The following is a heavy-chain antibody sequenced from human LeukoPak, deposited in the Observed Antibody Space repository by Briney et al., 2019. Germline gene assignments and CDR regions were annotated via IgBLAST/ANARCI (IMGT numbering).Heavy chain of an antibody. CDR3: ARDSNYDSSGYYSVSDY. CDR1: GGTISSYY. J-gene: IGHJ4*02. Sequence: SETLSLTCTVSGGTISSYYWSWIRQPAGKGLEWIGRIYTSGGTSYNPSLKSRVTMSVDASNNQFSIKLSSVTAADTAVYYCARDSNYDSSGYYSVSDYWGQGTLVPVSS. V-gene: IGHV4-4*07. D-gene: IGHD3-22*01. CDR2: IYTSGGT.